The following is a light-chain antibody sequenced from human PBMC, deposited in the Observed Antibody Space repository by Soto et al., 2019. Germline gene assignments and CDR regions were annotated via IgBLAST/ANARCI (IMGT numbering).Light chain of an antibody. J-gene: IGKJ2*01. Sequence: EIVMTQSPATLSVSPGDRATLSCRASQSVSSNLAWYQQKPGQAPRLLIYGASTRATGIPARFSGSGSGTDFTLTISSLQSEDFAVYYCQQYNNWPPYPFGQGTKLEIK. CDR2: GAS. V-gene: IGKV3-15*01. CDR1: QSVSSN. CDR3: QQYNNWPPYP.